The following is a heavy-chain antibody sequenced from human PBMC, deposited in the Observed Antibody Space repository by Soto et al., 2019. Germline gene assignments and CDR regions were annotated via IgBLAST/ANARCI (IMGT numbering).Heavy chain of an antibody. V-gene: IGHV1-8*01. CDR3: ARGRGNNYESPHFYFDL. CDR1: GYTFTSYD. J-gene: IGHJ2*01. CDR2: MNPNSGNT. D-gene: IGHD5-18*01. Sequence: ASVKVSCKASGYTFTSYDINWVRQATGQGLEWMGWMNPNSGNTGYAQKFQGRVTMTSNTSISTAYMELSSLRSEDTAVYYCARGRGNNYESPHFYFDLWGRGTLVTVSS.